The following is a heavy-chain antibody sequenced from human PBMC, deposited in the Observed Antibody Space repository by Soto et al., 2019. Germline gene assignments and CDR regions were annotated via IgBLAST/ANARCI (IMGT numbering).Heavy chain of an antibody. CDR2: IYYSGST. V-gene: IGHV4-59*08. CDR3: ARHNYGSGSTFFDY. CDR1: GGSISSYY. D-gene: IGHD3-10*01. J-gene: IGHJ4*02. Sequence: SETLSLTCTVSGGSISSYYWSWIRQPPGEGLEWIGYIYYSGSTNYNPSLKSRVTISVDTSKNQFSLKLNSMTAADTAVYYCARHNYGSGSTFFDYWGQGTLVTVSS.